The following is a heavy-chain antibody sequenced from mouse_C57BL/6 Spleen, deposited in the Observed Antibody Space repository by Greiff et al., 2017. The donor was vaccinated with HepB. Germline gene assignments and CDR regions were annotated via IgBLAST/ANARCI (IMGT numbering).Heavy chain of an antibody. Sequence: VKLQQSGAELVRPGASVTLSCKASGYTFTDYEMHWVKQTPVHGLEWIGAIDPETGGTAYNQKFKGKAILTADKSSSTAYMELRSLTSEDSAVYYCTREGLRRGYAMDYWGQGTSVTVSS. CDR3: TREGLRRGYAMDY. CDR2: IDPETGGT. J-gene: IGHJ4*01. V-gene: IGHV1-15*01. D-gene: IGHD2-4*01. CDR1: GYTFTDYE.